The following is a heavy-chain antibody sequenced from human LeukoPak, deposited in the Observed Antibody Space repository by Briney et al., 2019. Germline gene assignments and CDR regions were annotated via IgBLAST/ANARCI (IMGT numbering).Heavy chain of an antibody. CDR2: ISYDGSNK. D-gene: IGHD6-13*01. V-gene: IGHV3-30-3*01. CDR3: ARSAAGSWYLDY. J-gene: IGHJ4*02. Sequence: GGSLRLSCAASRFTFSSYAMHWVRQAPGKGLEWVAVISYDGSNKYYADSVKGRFTISRDNSKNTLYLQMNSLRAEDTAVYYCARSAAGSWYLDYWGQGTLVTVSS. CDR1: RFTFSSYA.